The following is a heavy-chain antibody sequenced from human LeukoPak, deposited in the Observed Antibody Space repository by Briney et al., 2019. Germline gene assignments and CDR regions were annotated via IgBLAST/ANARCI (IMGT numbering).Heavy chain of an antibody. CDR3: ARGDDYVKYYYYMDV. CDR2: ISAYNGNT. CDR1: GYTFTSYG. Sequence: GASVKVSCKASGYTFTSYGISWVRQAPGQGLEWMGWISAYNGNTNYAQKLQGRVTMTRNTSISTAYMELSSLRSEDTAVYYCARGDDYVKYYYYMDVWGKGTTVTISS. V-gene: IGHV1-18*01. J-gene: IGHJ6*03. D-gene: IGHD4-17*01.